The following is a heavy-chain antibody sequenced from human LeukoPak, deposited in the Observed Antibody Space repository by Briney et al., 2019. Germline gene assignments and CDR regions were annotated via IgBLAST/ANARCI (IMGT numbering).Heavy chain of an antibody. D-gene: IGHD5-12*01. CDR3: AREESGYDSGDIN. CDR2: IYYSGST. J-gene: IGHJ4*02. CDR1: GGSISSGDYY. V-gene: IGHV4-30-4*01. Sequence: PSQTLSLTCTVSGGSISSGDYYWSWIRQPPGKGLEWIGYIYYSGSTYYNPSLKSRVTISVDTSKNQFSLKLSSVTAADTAVYYCAREESGYDSGDINWGQGTLVTVSS.